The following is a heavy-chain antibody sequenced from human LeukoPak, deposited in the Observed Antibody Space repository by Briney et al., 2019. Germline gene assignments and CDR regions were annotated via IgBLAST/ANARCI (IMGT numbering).Heavy chain of an antibody. CDR3: AREMATNGDAFDI. Sequence: TGGSLRLSCAASGFNFSSYSMNWVRQAPGKGLECVSYISSSSSTIYYADSVKGRFTISRDNAKNSLYLQMNSLRAEDTAVYYCAREMATNGDAFDIWGQGTMVTVSS. CDR1: GFNFSSYS. V-gene: IGHV3-48*04. J-gene: IGHJ3*02. D-gene: IGHD5-24*01. CDR2: ISSSSSTI.